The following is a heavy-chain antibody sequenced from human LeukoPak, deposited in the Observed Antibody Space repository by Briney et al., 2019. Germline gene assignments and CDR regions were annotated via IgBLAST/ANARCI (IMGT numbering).Heavy chain of an antibody. Sequence: ASVKVSCKASGYTFTGYYMHWVRQAPGQGLEWMGWINPNSGGTNYAQKFQGRVTMTRDTSISTAYMELSRLRSDDTAVYYCASIMTTVVTPFDYWGQGTLVTVSS. CDR3: ASIMTTVVTPFDY. CDR1: GYTFTGYY. CDR2: INPNSGGT. D-gene: IGHD4-23*01. V-gene: IGHV1-2*02. J-gene: IGHJ4*02.